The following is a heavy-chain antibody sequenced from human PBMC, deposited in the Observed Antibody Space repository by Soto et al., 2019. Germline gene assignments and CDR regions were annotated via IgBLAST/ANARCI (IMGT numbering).Heavy chain of an antibody. Sequence: EVQLLESGGGLVQPGGSLRLSCAASGFTFSSYAMSWVRQAPGKGLEWVSAISGSGGSTYYADSVKGRFTISRDNSKNTLYLQMNSLGAEDTAVYYCAKGGSSSECSGGSCPSDYWGQGTLVTVSS. V-gene: IGHV3-23*01. CDR1: GFTFSSYA. CDR3: AKGGSSSECSGGSCPSDY. D-gene: IGHD2-15*01. CDR2: ISGSGGST. J-gene: IGHJ4*02.